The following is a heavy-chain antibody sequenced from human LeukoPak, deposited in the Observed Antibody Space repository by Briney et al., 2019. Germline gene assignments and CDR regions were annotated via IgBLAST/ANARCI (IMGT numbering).Heavy chain of an antibody. J-gene: IGHJ4*02. CDR3: ARHPMFYYDSSGYYYPYFDY. D-gene: IGHD3-22*01. CDR2: IYYSGST. Sequence: SETLSLTCSVSGGSISSTSNYWGWIRQPPGTGLEWIGSIYYSGSTYYNPSLKSRVTISVDTSKNQFSLKLSSVTAADTAVYYCARHPMFYYDSSGYYYPYFDYWGQGTLVSVSS. CDR1: GGSISSTSNY. V-gene: IGHV4-39*01.